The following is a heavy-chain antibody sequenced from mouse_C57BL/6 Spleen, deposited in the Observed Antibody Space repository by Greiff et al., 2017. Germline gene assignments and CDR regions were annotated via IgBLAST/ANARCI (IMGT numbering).Heavy chain of an antibody. CDR3: ARGGTAQATGDY. D-gene: IGHD3-2*02. CDR2: IYPGDGDP. V-gene: IGHV1-82*01. J-gene: IGHJ2*01. CDR1: GYAFSSSW. Sequence: QVQLQQSGPELVKPGASVKISCKASGYAFSSSWMNWVKQRPGKGLEWIGRIYPGDGDPNYNGKFKGKATLTADKSSSTAYMQLSSLTSEDSAVYFCARGGTAQATGDYWGQGTTLTVSS.